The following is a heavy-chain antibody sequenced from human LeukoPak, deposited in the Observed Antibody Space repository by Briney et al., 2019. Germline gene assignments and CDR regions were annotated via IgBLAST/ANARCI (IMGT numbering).Heavy chain of an antibody. J-gene: IGHJ4*02. Sequence: GASVKVSCKASGHTFTDYYMYWVRQAPGQGFEWMGWINPNSGGTNYTQKFQGRVTMTRDTSISTAYMELTSLRSDDTAVYYCTRGLSIATRPAYYFDYWGQGTLVTVSS. V-gene: IGHV1-2*02. D-gene: IGHD6-6*01. CDR3: TRGLSIATRPAYYFDY. CDR1: GHTFTDYY. CDR2: INPNSGGT.